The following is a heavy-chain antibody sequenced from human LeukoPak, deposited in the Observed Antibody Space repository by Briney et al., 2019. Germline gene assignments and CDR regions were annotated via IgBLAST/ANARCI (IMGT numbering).Heavy chain of an antibody. CDR1: GDSIRTYY. Sequence: SETLSLTCIVSGDSIRTYYWTWIRQPPEKGLEWIGYIYYSGSTSYNPSLKSRVTMSLDTSKSQFSLELSSVAAADTAVYYCANYDGAPRYWGQGTLVTVSS. CDR2: IYYSGST. J-gene: IGHJ4*02. D-gene: IGHD3-22*01. CDR3: ANYDGAPRY. V-gene: IGHV4-59*12.